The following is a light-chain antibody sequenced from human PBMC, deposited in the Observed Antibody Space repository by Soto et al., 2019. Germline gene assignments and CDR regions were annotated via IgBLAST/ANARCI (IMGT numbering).Light chain of an antibody. V-gene: IGKV3-20*01. Sequence: EIVLTQSPDTLSLSPGERATVSCRASQSVDSYLAWYQQKPGQAPRLLIYGTSSRAIGIPGRFSGSGSGTDFTLTISRVEPEDFAVYYCQQYATSPTTLGQGARLDNK. J-gene: IGKJ5*01. CDR3: QQYATSPTT. CDR1: QSVDSY. CDR2: GTS.